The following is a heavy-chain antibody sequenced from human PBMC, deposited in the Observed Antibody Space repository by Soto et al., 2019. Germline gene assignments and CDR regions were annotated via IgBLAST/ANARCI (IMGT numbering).Heavy chain of an antibody. D-gene: IGHD6-6*01. V-gene: IGHV4-30-2*01. CDR3: ARASSSGWFDP. J-gene: IGHJ5*02. CDR1: GGSISSGGYS. CDR2: IYHSGST. Sequence: PSETLSLTCAVSGGSISSGGYSWSWIRQPPGKGLEWIGYIYHSGSTYYNPSLKSRVTISVDRSKNQFSLKLSSVTAADTAVYYCARASSSGWFDPWGQGTLVTVSS.